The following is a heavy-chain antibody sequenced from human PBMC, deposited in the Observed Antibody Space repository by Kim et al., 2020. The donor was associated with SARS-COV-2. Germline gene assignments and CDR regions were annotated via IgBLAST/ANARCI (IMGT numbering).Heavy chain of an antibody. V-gene: IGHV4-4*02. D-gene: IGHD2-2*01. CDR3: AMTVDYQPFDAFDI. Sequence: NPSLKSRVTISIDYSKNQFSLKLSSVTAADTAVYYCAMTVDYQPFDAFDIWGQGTMVTVSS. J-gene: IGHJ3*02.